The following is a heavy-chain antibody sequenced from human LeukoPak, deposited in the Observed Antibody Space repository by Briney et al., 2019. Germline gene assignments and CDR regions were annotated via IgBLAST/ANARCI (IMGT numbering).Heavy chain of an antibody. Sequence: SETLSLTCTVSGGSISVYYWSWIRQPPGKGLEWIGYFSYSGGTNYNPSLKSRVTISFDTSNNQFSLKLSSVTAADTAVYYCARESMVRGVIIAFDYWGQGTLVTVSS. CDR2: FSYSGGT. CDR1: GGSISVYY. D-gene: IGHD3-10*01. V-gene: IGHV4-59*12. CDR3: ARESMVRGVIIAFDY. J-gene: IGHJ4*02.